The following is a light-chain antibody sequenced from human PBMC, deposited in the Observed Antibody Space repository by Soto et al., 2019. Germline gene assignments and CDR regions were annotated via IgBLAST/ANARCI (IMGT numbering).Light chain of an antibody. J-gene: IGKJ5*01. CDR2: FGS. V-gene: IGKV2-28*01. Sequence: DIVMTQSPLSLPVTPGEPASISCRSSQSLLHSNGNIYLDWYLQRPGQSPQLLIYFGSNRASGVSHRFSGSGSGTDFTFKIIRVEAEDVGVSYCMQALPTPIIFGQGTRLEIK. CDR3: MQALPTPII. CDR1: QSLLHSNGNIY.